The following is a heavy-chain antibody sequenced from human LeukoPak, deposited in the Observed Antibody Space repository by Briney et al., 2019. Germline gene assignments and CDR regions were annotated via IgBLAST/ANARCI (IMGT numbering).Heavy chain of an antibody. CDR3: AKDSGSSSLDY. Sequence: GGSLRLSCAASGFTFDDYAMHWVRQAPGKGLEWVSGISWNSGSIGYADSVKGRFTISRDNAKNSLYLQMNSLRAEDTAVYYCAKDSGSSSLDYWGQGTLVTVSS. D-gene: IGHD1-26*01. CDR1: GFTFDDYA. CDR2: ISWNSGSI. V-gene: IGHV3-9*01. J-gene: IGHJ4*02.